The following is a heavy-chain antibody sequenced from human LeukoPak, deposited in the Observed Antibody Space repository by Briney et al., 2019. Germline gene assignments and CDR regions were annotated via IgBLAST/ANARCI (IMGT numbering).Heavy chain of an antibody. CDR1: GFTFSSYG. D-gene: IGHD2-15*01. Sequence: GKSLRLSCAASGFTFSSYGMHWVRQAPGKGLEWVAVIWYDGSNKYYADSVKGRFTISRDNSKNTLYLQMNSLRAEDTAMYYCARVRGAPLGYCSGGSCLNGYYYGMDVWGQGTTVTVSS. CDR3: ARVRGAPLGYCSGGSCLNGYYYGMDV. CDR2: IWYDGSNK. V-gene: IGHV3-33*08. J-gene: IGHJ6*02.